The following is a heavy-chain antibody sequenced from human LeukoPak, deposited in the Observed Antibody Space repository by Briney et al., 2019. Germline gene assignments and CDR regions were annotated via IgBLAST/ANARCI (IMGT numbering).Heavy chain of an antibody. CDR3: ARGRSRFDF. CDR1: GFTFSTYG. CDR2: IRYDGNNR. Sequence: GGSLRLSCAASGFTFSTYGMHWVRQAPGKGLEWVSFIRYDGNNRYYGDSVKGRFTISRDNAQNSLYLQMNSLRAEDTAVYYCARGRSRFDFWGQGTLVIVSS. D-gene: IGHD3-10*01. J-gene: IGHJ4*02. V-gene: IGHV3-30*02.